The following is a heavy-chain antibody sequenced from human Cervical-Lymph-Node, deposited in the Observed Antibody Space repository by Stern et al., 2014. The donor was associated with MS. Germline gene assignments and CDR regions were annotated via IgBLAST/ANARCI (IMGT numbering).Heavy chain of an antibody. Sequence: QVQLVQSGAEVKKPGASVTVSCEASGYIFSNYGISWVRPAPGQGLQWVGWISPYRGNTNYAQDFQGRGTMTPDTYTSTAYNELRSLRSDDTAVYYCAAGRITSGGVADDYYYCYGMDVWGQGTTVTVSS. CDR2: ISPYRGNT. J-gene: IGHJ6*02. V-gene: IGHV1-18*01. D-gene: IGHD3-16*01. CDR3: AAGRITSGGVADDYYYCYGMDV. CDR1: GYIFSNYG.